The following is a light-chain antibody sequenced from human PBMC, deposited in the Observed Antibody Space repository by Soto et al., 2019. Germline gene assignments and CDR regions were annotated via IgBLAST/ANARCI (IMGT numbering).Light chain of an antibody. Sequence: DIQMTQSPSSLSASVGDRVTITCQASQDISNYLNWYQQKPGKAPKLLIYYASNLKTGVPSRFSGSGSGTHFTFTITSLQSEDVASYYCQHSDNLPLTFGGGTMV. CDR1: QDISNY. CDR2: YAS. J-gene: IGKJ4*01. CDR3: QHSDNLPLT. V-gene: IGKV1-33*01.